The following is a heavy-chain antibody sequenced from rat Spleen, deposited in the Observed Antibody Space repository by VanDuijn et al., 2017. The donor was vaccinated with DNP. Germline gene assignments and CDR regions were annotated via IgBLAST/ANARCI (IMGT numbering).Heavy chain of an antibody. J-gene: IGHJ2*01. V-gene: IGHV5-22*01. D-gene: IGHD1-4*01. Sequence: EVQLVETGGGLVQPGRSLRLSCAASGFTFSDFYMAWVRQAPTKGLEWVASITNAGSSTYFGDSVKGRFTISRDNAKSTLYLHMNSLRSEDTATYYCTRLLAGRSYYFDSWGQGVMVTVSS. CDR1: GFTFSDFY. CDR3: TRLLAGRSYYFDS. CDR2: ITNAGSST.